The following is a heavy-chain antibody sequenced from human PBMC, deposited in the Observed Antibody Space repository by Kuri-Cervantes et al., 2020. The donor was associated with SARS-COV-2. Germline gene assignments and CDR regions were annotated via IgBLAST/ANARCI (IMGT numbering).Heavy chain of an antibody. D-gene: IGHD6-19*01. CDR3: ATGTTSGWYRRDFDF. CDR2: FKSKAAGGTS. Sequence: GESLKISCEVSGFLFSASAIHWVRQTPGKGLEWVGRFKSKAAGGTSVYAAPVQGRFTISRDDSRNTLYLQMNSLKTEDTGVYYCATGTTSGWYRRDFDFWGLGALVTVSS. V-gene: IGHV3-15*01. CDR1: GFLFSASA. J-gene: IGHJ4*02.